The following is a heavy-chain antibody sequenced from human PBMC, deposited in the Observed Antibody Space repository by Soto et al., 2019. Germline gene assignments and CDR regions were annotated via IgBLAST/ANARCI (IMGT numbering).Heavy chain of an antibody. CDR3: ARDYRSSIVGATGFDY. V-gene: IGHV3-30-3*01. Sequence: RRLSCAASGFTFSSYAMHWVRQAPGKGLEWVAVISYDGSNKYYADSVKGRFTISRDNSKNTLYLQMNSLRAEDTAVYYCARDYRSSIVGATGFDYWGQGTLVTVS. CDR2: ISYDGSNK. CDR1: GFTFSSYA. D-gene: IGHD1-26*01. J-gene: IGHJ4*02.